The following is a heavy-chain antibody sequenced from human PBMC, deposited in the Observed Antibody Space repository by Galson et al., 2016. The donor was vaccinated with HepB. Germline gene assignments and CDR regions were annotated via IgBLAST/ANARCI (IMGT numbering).Heavy chain of an antibody. D-gene: IGHD1-26*01. J-gene: IGHJ6*02. CDR1: GDSVSTKSAA. CDR3: ARGVAPWALGSLGFHMDV. Sequence: CAISGDSVSTKSAAWNWIRQSPSRGLEWLGRTYYRSKWYNEYAVSVQSRITINPATSNSQFSLQLNSVTLGDTAGDYCARGVAPWALGSLGFHMDVWGQGTTVTVSS. CDR2: TYYRSKWYN. V-gene: IGHV6-1*01.